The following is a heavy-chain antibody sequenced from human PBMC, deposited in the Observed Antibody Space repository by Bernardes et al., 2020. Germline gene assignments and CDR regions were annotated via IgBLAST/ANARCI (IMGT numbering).Heavy chain of an antibody. CDR2: ISSSSSTI. CDR3: ARALYGDYAFDI. CDR1: GFTFSSYS. D-gene: IGHD4-17*01. J-gene: IGHJ3*02. V-gene: IGHV3-48*01. Sequence: GSLRLSCAASGFTFSSYSMNWVRQAPGKGLEWVSYISSSSSTIYYADSVKGRFTISRDNAKNSLYLQMNSLRAEDTAVYYCARALYGDYAFDIWGQGTMDTVS.